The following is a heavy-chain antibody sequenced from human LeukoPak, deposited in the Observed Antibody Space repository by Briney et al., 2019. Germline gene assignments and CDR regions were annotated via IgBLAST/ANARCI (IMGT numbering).Heavy chain of an antibody. J-gene: IGHJ4*02. CDR1: GGSISSYY. D-gene: IGHD4-17*01. V-gene: IGHV4-59*01. Sequence: SETLSLTCTVSGGSISSYYWSWIRQPPGKGLEWIEYIYYSGSTNYNPSLKSRVTISVDTSKNQFSLKLSSVTAADTAVYYCARDDGDTVDYWGQGTLVTVSS. CDR2: IYYSGST. CDR3: ARDDGDTVDY.